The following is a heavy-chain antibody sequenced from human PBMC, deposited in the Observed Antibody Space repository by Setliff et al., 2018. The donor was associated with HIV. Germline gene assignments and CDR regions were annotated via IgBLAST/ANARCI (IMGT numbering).Heavy chain of an antibody. J-gene: IGHJ3*02. Sequence: ASVNVSCKVSGYTLTKLSIHWVRQAPGKGLEWMGGFDPEKGETVYAQKLQGRVTMTDDTSTDTAYMELSSLRSEDTAVYFCWFGEPVGPFDIWGQGTRVTVSS. D-gene: IGHD3-10*01. CDR3: WFGEPVGPFDI. CDR1: GYTLTKLS. CDR2: FDPEKGET. V-gene: IGHV1-24*01.